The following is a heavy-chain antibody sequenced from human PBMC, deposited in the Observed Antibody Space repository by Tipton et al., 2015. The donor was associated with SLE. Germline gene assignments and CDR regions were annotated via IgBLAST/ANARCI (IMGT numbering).Heavy chain of an antibody. D-gene: IGHD6-19*01. CDR1: GFTFSSYS. CDR2: ISSSSSYI. J-gene: IGHJ4*02. CDR3: AKEKGSAQYYFDY. Sequence: SLRLSCAASGFTFSSYSMNWVRQAPGKGLEWVSSISSSSSYIYYADSVKGRFTISSDNSKNTLYLQMSSLRAEDTAVYYCAKEKGSAQYYFDYWGQGTLVTVSS. V-gene: IGHV3-21*04.